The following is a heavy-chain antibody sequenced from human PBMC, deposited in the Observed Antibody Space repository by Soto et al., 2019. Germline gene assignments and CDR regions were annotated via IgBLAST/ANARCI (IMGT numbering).Heavy chain of an antibody. J-gene: IGHJ4*02. D-gene: IGHD2-2*01. CDR1: GFTFSSYG. V-gene: IGHV3-33*01. CDR3: ARDAVVPAAPFDY. Sequence: QVQLVESGGGVVQPGRSLRLSCAASGFTFSSYGMHWVRQAPGKGLEWVAVIWYDGSNKYYADSVTGRFTISRDNSKNTLYLQMNSLRAEATAVYYCARDAVVPAAPFDYWGQGTLVTVSS. CDR2: IWYDGSNK.